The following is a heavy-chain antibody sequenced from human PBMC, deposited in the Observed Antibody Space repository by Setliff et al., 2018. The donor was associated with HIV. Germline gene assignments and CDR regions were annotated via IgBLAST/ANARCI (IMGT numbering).Heavy chain of an antibody. V-gene: IGHV4-59*08. J-gene: IGHJ4*02. CDR2: IYYSGST. CDR1: GGSISSHY. Sequence: PSETLSLTCNVSGGSISSHYWSWIRQPPGKGLEWIGYIYYSGSTNYNPSLKSRVTISVDTSKNQFSLKLSSVTAADTAVYYCARSSTVGFDFWGQGTLVTVSS. D-gene: IGHD4-17*01. CDR3: ARSSTVGFDF.